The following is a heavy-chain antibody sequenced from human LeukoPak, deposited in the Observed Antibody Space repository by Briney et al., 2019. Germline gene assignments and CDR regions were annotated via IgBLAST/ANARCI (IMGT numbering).Heavy chain of an antibody. J-gene: IGHJ5*02. CDR2: IYYSGST. Sequence: SETLSLTCTVSGGSISSYYWSWIRQPPGKGLEWIGYIYYSGSTNYNPSLKSRVTISVDTSKNQFSLKLSSVTAADTAVYYCARLGGVGSIDWFDPWGQGTLVTVSS. CDR1: GGSISSYY. V-gene: IGHV4-59*08. CDR3: ARLGGVGSIDWFDP. D-gene: IGHD1-26*01.